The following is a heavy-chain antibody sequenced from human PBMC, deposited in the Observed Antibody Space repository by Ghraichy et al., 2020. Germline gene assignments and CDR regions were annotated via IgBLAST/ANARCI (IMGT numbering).Heavy chain of an antibody. V-gene: IGHV1-69*04. CDR3: ARFYYGSGSYNDY. J-gene: IGHJ4*02. D-gene: IGHD3-10*01. CDR1: GGTFSSYA. Sequence: SVKVSCKASGGTFSSYAISWVRQAPGQGLEWMGRIIPILGIANYAQKFQGRVTITADKSTSTAYMELSSLRSEDTAVYYCARFYYGSGSYNDYWGQGTLVTVSS. CDR2: IIPILGIA.